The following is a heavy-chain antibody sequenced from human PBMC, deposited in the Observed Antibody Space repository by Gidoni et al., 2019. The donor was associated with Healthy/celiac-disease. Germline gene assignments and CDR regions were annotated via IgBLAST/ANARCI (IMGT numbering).Heavy chain of an antibody. J-gene: IGHJ4*02. Sequence: QVQLVQSGAEVKKPGASVKVSCTASGYTFTSYGISWVRQAPGQGLEWMGWISAYNGNTNYAQKLQGRVTMTTDTSTSTAYMVLRSLRSDDTAVYYCAREGYDILTGYPRSLGYWGQGTLVTVSS. CDR1: GYTFTSYG. D-gene: IGHD3-9*01. CDR3: AREGYDILTGYPRSLGY. CDR2: ISAYNGNT. V-gene: IGHV1-18*01.